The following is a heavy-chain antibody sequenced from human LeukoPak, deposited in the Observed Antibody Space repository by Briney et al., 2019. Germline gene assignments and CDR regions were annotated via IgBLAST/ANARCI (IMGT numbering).Heavy chain of an antibody. CDR2: INPNSGGT. Sequence: ASVKVSCKASGYTFTGYYMHWVRQAPGQGLEWMGWINPNSGGTNYAQKFQGRGTMTRDTSISTAYMELSRLRSDDTAVYYCASSMVRGVITPLFDYWGQGTLVTVSS. D-gene: IGHD3-10*01. CDR3: ASSMVRGVITPLFDY. CDR1: GYTFTGYY. J-gene: IGHJ4*02. V-gene: IGHV1-2*02.